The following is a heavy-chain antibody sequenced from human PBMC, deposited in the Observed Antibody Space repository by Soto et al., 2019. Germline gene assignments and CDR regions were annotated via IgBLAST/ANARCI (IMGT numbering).Heavy chain of an antibody. CDR1: GGSISSGGYS. V-gene: IGHV4-30-2*02. CDR2: IYHSGST. CDR3: ARDRADSSSRYWFDP. J-gene: IGHJ5*02. D-gene: IGHD6-13*01. Sequence: SETLSLTCAVSGGSISSGGYSWSWIRQPPGKGLEWIGYIYHSGSTYHNPSLKSRVTISVDTSKNQFSLRLYSVAAEDTAVYFCARDRADSSSRYWFDPWGPGTLVTVSS.